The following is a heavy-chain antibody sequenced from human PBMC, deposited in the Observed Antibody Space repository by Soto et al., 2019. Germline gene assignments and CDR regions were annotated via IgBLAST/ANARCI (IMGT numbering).Heavy chain of an antibody. J-gene: IGHJ4*02. CDR2: ISSSGSTI. V-gene: IGHV3-11*01. D-gene: IGHD2-8*01. CDR3: ARDRSPPLMVYAVYFDY. CDR1: GFTFSDYY. Sequence: PGGSLRLSCAASGFTFSDYYMSWIRQAPGKGLEWVSYISSSGSTIYYADSVKGRFTISRDNAKNSLYLQMNSLRAEDTAVYYCARDRSPPLMVYAVYFDYWGQGTLVTVSS.